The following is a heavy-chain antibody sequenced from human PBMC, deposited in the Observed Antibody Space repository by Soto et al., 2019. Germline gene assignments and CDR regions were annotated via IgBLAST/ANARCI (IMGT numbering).Heavy chain of an antibody. V-gene: IGHV3-30*18. CDR1: GFTFSDYG. CDR3: AKDHWAAKIGYAIRNDFDV. J-gene: IGHJ6*02. D-gene: IGHD3-3*01. Sequence: QVQLVESGGGVVQPGRSLRLSCAASGFTFSDYGIHWVRQAPGKGLEWVAVISYEGSKTYYADSVKGRFTISRDNVKKTLYLQMLSLRPEATAVNYCAKDHWAAKIGYAIRNDFDVWGQGTTVTVSS. CDR2: ISYEGSKT.